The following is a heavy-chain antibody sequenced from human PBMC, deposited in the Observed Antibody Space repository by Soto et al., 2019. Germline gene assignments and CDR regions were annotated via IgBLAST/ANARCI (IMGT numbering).Heavy chain of an antibody. CDR2: IWYDGNNK. CDR1: GFTFSNYG. J-gene: IGHJ4*02. D-gene: IGHD2-21*01. V-gene: IGHV3-33*01. Sequence: QVQLVESGGGVFQPGGSLRLSCAASGFTFSNYGMHWVRQAPGKGLERVAVIWYDGNNKYYADSVKGRFTISRDNSNNTLYVQMTSLRAEDTDVYYCARGLHSLFDYWGQGTLVTVSS. CDR3: ARGLHSLFDY.